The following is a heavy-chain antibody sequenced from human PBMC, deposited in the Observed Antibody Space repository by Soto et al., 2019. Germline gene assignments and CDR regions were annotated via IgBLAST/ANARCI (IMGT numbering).Heavy chain of an antibody. D-gene: IGHD2-15*01. V-gene: IGHV1-69*01. CDR1: GGTFSSYA. CDR2: IIPIFGTA. J-gene: IGHJ6*02. CDR3: AGPREVAATPPYYYYGMDV. Sequence: QVQLVQSGAEVQKPGSSVKVSCKASGGTFSSYAISWVRQAPGQGLEWMGGIIPIFGTANYAQKFQGRVTITADESTSTAYMELSSLRSEDTAVYYCAGPREVAATPPYYYYGMDVWGQGTTVTVSS.